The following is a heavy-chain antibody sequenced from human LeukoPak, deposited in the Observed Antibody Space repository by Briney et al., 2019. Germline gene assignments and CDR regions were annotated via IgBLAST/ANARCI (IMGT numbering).Heavy chain of an antibody. V-gene: IGHV3-23*01. D-gene: IGHD6-19*01. CDR2: ISGSGGST. Sequence: GGSLRLSCAASGFTFSSYAMSWVRQAPGKGLEWVSAISGSGGSTYYADSAKGRFTISRDNSKNTLYLQMNSLRAEDTAVYYCAKDTGYSSGWYDYWGQGTLVTVSS. J-gene: IGHJ4*02. CDR3: AKDTGYSSGWYDY. CDR1: GFTFSSYA.